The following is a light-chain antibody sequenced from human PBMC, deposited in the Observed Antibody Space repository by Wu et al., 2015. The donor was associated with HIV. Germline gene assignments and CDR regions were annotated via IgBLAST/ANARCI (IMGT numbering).Light chain of an antibody. Sequence: EIVLTQSPGTLSLSPGERATLSCRASQSVSSSYLAWYQQKPGQAPRLLIYGASSRATGISDRFSGSGSGTDFTLTISRLEPEDCAVYYCQQYGSSPRYSFGQGTKLEIK. CDR3: QQYGSSPRYS. CDR2: GAS. V-gene: IGKV3-20*01. CDR1: QSVSSSY. J-gene: IGKJ2*03.